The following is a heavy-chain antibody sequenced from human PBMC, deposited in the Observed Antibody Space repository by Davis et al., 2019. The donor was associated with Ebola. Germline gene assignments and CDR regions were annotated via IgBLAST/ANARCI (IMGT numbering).Heavy chain of an antibody. CDR3: ARGRGDYGDCIGH. Sequence: GESLKISCAASGYTFNNYAMCWVRQAPGKGLEWVSGISVSGNTIYYADSVQGRFTISRDNSKHTVYLQMNSLRVDDTAVYYCARGRGDYGDCIGHWGQGTLVTVSS. CDR2: ISVSGNTI. CDR1: GYTFNNYA. V-gene: IGHV3-23*01. J-gene: IGHJ4*02. D-gene: IGHD4-17*01.